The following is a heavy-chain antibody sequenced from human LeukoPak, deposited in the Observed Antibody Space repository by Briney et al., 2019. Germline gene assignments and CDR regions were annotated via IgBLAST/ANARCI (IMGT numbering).Heavy chain of an antibody. CDR1: GGSISSGDYY. V-gene: IGHV4-30-4*01. D-gene: IGHD2-15*01. J-gene: IGHJ5*02. CDR2: IYYSGST. Sequence: SETLSLTCTVSGGSISSGDYYWSWIRQPPGKGLEWIGYIYYSGSTYYNPSLKSRVTISVDTSKNQFSLKLSSVTAADTAVYYCADGYCSGGSCYSSWGQGTLVTVSS. CDR3: ADGYCSGGSCYSS.